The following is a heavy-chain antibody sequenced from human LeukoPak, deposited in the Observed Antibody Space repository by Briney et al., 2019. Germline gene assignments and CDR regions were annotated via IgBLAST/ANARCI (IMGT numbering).Heavy chain of an antibody. D-gene: IGHD6-13*01. CDR1: GFTFSSYG. Sequence: GGSLRLSCAASGFTFSSYGMHWVRQAPGKGLEWVAVVWYDGSNKYYADSVKGRFTISRDNSKNTLYLQMNSLRAEDTAVYYCARGQPVRGAFDIWGQGTMVTVSS. J-gene: IGHJ3*02. CDR3: ARGQPVRGAFDI. V-gene: IGHV3-33*01. CDR2: VWYDGSNK.